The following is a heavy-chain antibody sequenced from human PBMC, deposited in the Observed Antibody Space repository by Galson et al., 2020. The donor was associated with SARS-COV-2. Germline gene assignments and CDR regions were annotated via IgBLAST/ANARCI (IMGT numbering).Heavy chain of an antibody. CDR3: ARAVSTFYDSSGYYD. Sequence: ASETLSLTCTVSGGSIRSGGYYWSWIRQHPGKGLESIGYIYYSGSTHYNPSLKSRVTISLDASKNRFSLKLSSVTAADTAVYYCARAVSTFYDSSGYYDWGQGILVTVSS. V-gene: IGHV4-31*03. CDR1: GGSIRSGGYY. CDR2: IYYSGST. J-gene: IGHJ4*02. D-gene: IGHD3-22*01.